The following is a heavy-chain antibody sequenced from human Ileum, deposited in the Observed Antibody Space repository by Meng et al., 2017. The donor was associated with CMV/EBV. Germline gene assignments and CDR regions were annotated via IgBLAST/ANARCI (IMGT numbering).Heavy chain of an antibody. V-gene: IGHV3-74*01. CDR2: INSDGSST. D-gene: IGHD4-17*01. J-gene: IGHJ4*02. Sequence: GGSLRLSCAASGFTFSSYWMHWVRQVPGKGLVWVSRINSDGSSTSYADSVKGRFTVSRDSAKNMLYLQMNSLRAEDTAVYYCAKGGATVKDYWGQGTRVTVSS. CDR1: GFTFSSYW. CDR3: AKGGATVKDY.